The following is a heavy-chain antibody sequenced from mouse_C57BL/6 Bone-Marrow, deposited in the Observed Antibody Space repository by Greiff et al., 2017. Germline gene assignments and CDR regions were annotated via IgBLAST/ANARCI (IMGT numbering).Heavy chain of an antibody. J-gene: IGHJ3*01. Sequence: VQLQQPGAELVRPGSSVKLSCKASGCTFTSYWMDWVKQRPGQGLEWIGNIYPSDSETHYNQKFKDKATLTVDKSSSTAYMQLSSLTSEDSAVYYCASSNYVVPWFAYWGQGTLVTVSA. CDR1: GCTFTSYW. CDR3: ASSNYVVPWFAY. V-gene: IGHV1-61*01. CDR2: IYPSDSET. D-gene: IGHD2-5*01.